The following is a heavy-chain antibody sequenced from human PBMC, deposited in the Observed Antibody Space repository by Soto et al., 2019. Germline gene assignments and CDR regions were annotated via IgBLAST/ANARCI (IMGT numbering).Heavy chain of an antibody. CDR1: GGTFSTYA. CDR2: IIPLFGTA. D-gene: IGHD3-22*01. V-gene: IGHV1-69*13. J-gene: IGHJ4*02. Sequence: SSVKVSCKASGGTFSTYAIDWVRQAPGQGLEWMGGIIPLFGTAKYAQNFQGRITITADESTNTAYMELRSLRSQDTAVYYCARGVHYDSSGYYYFYWGQGTLVTVSS. CDR3: ARGVHYDSSGYYYFY.